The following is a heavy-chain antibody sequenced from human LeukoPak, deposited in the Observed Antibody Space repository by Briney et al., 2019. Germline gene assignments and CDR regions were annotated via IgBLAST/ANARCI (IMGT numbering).Heavy chain of an antibody. Sequence: RAGGSLRLSCAASGFTFSSYSMNWVRQAPGKGLEWVSYISTSSSTIYYADSVKGRFTISRDNAKNSLYLQMNSLRAEDTAVYYCAKDSDYSNYPYYYYMDVWGKGTTVTVSS. V-gene: IGHV3-48*01. J-gene: IGHJ6*03. CDR1: GFTFSSYS. CDR2: ISTSSSTI. CDR3: AKDSDYSNYPYYYYMDV. D-gene: IGHD4-11*01.